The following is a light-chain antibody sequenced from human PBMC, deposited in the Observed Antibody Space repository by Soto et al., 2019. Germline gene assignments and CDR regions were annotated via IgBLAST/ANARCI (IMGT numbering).Light chain of an antibody. V-gene: IGLV2-14*03. CDR2: DVS. J-gene: IGLJ2*01. CDR1: SSDVGGYNY. Sequence: QSALTQPASVSGSPGQSITISCTGSSSDVGGYNYVSWYQQHPGKAPKLIIYDVSNRPSGVSNRFSGSKSGNTASLTISGLQAEDEADYYCSSYTRSSAHVVFGRGTKLTVL. CDR3: SSYTRSSAHVV.